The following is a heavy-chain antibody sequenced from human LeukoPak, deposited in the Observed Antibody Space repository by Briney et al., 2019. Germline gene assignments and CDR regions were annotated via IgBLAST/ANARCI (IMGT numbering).Heavy chain of an antibody. CDR1: GGSISGYH. CDR2: IYSSGST. V-gene: IGHV4-4*07. Sequence: SETLSLTCTVSGGSISGYHWSWIRQPAGKGLEWIGRIYSSGSTNYNPYLKSRVTMSVDTSKNHFSLKLSSVTAADTAVYYCARAVSSSWPFDYWGQGTLVTVSS. CDR3: ARAVSSSWPFDY. D-gene: IGHD6-13*01. J-gene: IGHJ4*02.